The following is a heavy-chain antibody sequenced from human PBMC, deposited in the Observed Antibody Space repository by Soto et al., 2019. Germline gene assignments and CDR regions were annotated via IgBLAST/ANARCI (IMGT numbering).Heavy chain of an antibody. V-gene: IGHV3-23*01. CDR1: GVGFSNYG. J-gene: IGHJ4*02. Sequence: VHLLESGGGLVQPGGSLKLSCATPGVGFSNYGMSWVRQAPGKGLEWVSGISASGDSTYYADPVKGRFTISGDNSKRTLYLQMNSLRAEDTAIYYCATDPRGPDYWGQGTQVTVS. CDR2: ISASGDST. CDR3: ATDPRGPDY.